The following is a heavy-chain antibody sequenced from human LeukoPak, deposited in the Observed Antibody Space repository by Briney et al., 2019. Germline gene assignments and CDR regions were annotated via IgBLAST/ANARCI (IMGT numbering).Heavy chain of an antibody. Sequence: GGSLRLSCAASGFTFNNHWMSWVRQAPGEGLEWVANINQDGSEKNYVDSVKGRFTISRDNAKNSLYLQMNSLRAEDTAVYYCARIYGGTYWGQGTLVTVSS. V-gene: IGHV3-7*01. D-gene: IGHD3-16*01. J-gene: IGHJ4*02. CDR1: GFTFNNHW. CDR2: INQDGSEK. CDR3: ARIYGGTY.